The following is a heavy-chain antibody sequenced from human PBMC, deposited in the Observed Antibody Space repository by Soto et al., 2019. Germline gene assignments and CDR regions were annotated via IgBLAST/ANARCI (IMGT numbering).Heavy chain of an antibody. CDR2: FDPEDGET. CDR3: ATGGGSYPSGNWFDP. V-gene: IGHV1-24*01. CDR1: GYTLTELS. D-gene: IGHD1-26*01. J-gene: IGHJ5*02. Sequence: ASVKVSCKVSGYTLTELSMHWVRQAPGKGLEWMGGFDPEDGETIYAQKFQGRVTMTEDTSTDTAYMELSSLRSEDTAVYYCATGGGSYPSGNWFDPWGQGTLVTVSS.